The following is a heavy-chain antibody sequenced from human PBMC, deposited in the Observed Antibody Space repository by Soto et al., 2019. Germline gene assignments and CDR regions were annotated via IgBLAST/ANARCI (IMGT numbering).Heavy chain of an antibody. V-gene: IGHV1-69*01. Sequence: QVQLVQSGAEVKKPGSSVEVSCKASGGTFSSYAISWVRQAPGQGLEWMGGIIPIFGTANYAQKFQGRVTITADESTSTAYMELSSLRSEDTALYYCARDLKRYYDSSGYGYYYYGMDVWGQGTTVTVSS. CDR2: IIPIFGTA. D-gene: IGHD3-22*01. J-gene: IGHJ6*02. CDR1: GGTFSSYA. CDR3: ARDLKRYYDSSGYGYYYYGMDV.